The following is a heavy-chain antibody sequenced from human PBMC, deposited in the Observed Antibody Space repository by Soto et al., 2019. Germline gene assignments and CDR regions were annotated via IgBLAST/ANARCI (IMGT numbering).Heavy chain of an antibody. CDR2: IITFVGKA. J-gene: IGHJ6*03. D-gene: IGHD5-12*01. Sequence: QVQLVQSGPEVKKPGSSVKVSCKTSGGTLSCYSISWVRQAPGQGREWVGRIITFVGKANVAQQVQGRVTITAARSTDTTYMEMRRLTSDDTAVYYRARATGGHDSGRNYMAVWGTGTTVTVPS. CDR3: ARATGGHDSGRNYMAV. CDR1: GGTLSCYS. V-gene: IGHV1-69*08.